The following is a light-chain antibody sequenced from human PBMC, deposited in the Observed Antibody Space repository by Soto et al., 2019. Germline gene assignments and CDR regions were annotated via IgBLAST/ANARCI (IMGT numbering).Light chain of an antibody. J-gene: IGKJ1*01. CDR2: GAS. Sequence: EIVLTQSPDSLSLSPGDRATLSCRASQSISSTYLAWYQQKPGQAPRLLIYGASSRATGIPDRFSGSGSGTDFTLTISRLEPEDFAVYYCQKYGRSNWTFGQGTKV. CDR3: QKYGRSNWT. V-gene: IGKV3-20*01. CDR1: QSISSTY.